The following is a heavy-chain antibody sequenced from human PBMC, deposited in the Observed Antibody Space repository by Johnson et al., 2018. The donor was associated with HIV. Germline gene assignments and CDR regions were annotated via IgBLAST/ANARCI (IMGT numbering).Heavy chain of an antibody. CDR2: ISYDGSNK. D-gene: IGHD3-16*02. CDR1: GFTFSSYG. CDR3: AKDLETGDDYVWGSYQLGAFDI. V-gene: IGHV3-30*18. J-gene: IGHJ3*02. Sequence: QMLLVESGGGVVQPGRSLRLSCAASGFTFSSYGMHWVRQAPGKGLEWVAVISYDGSNKYYADSVKGRFTISRANSKNTLYLQMNSLRAEDTAVYYCAKDLETGDDYVWGSYQLGAFDIWGQGTMVTVSS.